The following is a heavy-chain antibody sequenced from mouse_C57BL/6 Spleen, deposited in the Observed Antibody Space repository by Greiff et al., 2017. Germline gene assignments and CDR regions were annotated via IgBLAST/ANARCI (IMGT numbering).Heavy chain of an antibody. Sequence: VQLQQPGAELVKPGASVKLSCKASGYNFTSYWMHWVKQRPGRGLEWIGWIDPNSGGTKYNAKFKSKATLTVDKPSSTAYMQLSSLTSEDSAVYYCARSSKSYAMDYWGQGTSVTVSS. CDR3: ARSSKSYAMDY. CDR2: IDPNSGGT. D-gene: IGHD2-5*01. CDR1: GYNFTSYW. V-gene: IGHV1-72*01. J-gene: IGHJ4*01.